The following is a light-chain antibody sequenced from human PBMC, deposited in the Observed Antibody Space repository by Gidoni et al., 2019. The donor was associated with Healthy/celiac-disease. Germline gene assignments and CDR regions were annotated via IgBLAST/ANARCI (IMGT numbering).Light chain of an antibody. CDR2: GNN. J-gene: IGLJ2*01. CDR3: QAYDSSLTGPVV. CDR1: SSNIGAGYD. V-gene: IGLV1-40*01. Sequence: QSALTQPPSVSGAPGQRVPISCTGSSSNIGAGYDVHWYQLLPGTAPKRLISGNNNRPSGVPDRFSGSKSGTSASLAIPGLQAEDEADYYCQAYDSSLTGPVVFGGGTKLTVL.